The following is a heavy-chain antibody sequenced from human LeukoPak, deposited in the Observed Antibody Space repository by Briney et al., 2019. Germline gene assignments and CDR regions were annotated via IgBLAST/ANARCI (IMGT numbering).Heavy chain of an antibody. V-gene: IGHV4-34*01. D-gene: IGHD6-13*01. J-gene: IGHJ4*02. CDR2: INHSGST. Sequence: SETLSLTCAVYGGSFSGYYWSWIRQPPGKGLEWVGEINHSGSTNYNPSLKSRVTISVDTSKNRFSLKLSSVTAADTAVYYCARGRYSSSWLIDYWGQGTLVTVSS. CDR1: GGSFSGYY. CDR3: ARGRYSSSWLIDY.